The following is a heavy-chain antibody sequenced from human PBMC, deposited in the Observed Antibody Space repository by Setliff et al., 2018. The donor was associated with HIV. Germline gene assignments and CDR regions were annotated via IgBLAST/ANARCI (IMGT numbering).Heavy chain of an antibody. J-gene: IGHJ6*03. CDR1: GESISGSSYS. Sequence: SETLSLTCTVSGESISGSSYSWGWIRQPPGKGPEWIGSITYSGSARYNPSLKSRVAISVDMSKNQFSLRVTSLTAADTAVYYCARRGDNSDWRSNYFFYYFDVWGKGTTVTVSS. D-gene: IGHD3-22*01. CDR2: ITYSGSA. V-gene: IGHV4-39*01. CDR3: ARRGDNSDWRSNYFFYYFDV.